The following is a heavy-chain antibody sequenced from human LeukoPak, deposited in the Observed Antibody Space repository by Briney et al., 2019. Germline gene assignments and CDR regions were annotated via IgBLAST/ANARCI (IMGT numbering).Heavy chain of an antibody. CDR2: IYSGGST. Sequence: GGSLRLSCAASGFTITVNTNYMTWVRQAPGKGLEWVSVIYSGGSTYYADSVKGRFTIPRDNSKNTLYLQMNSLRAEDTAVYYCASTMRSGEFSLGRFDYWGQGTLVTVSS. J-gene: IGHJ4*02. CDR1: GFTITVNTNY. D-gene: IGHD3-10*01. CDR3: ASTMRSGEFSLGRFDY. V-gene: IGHV3-53*01.